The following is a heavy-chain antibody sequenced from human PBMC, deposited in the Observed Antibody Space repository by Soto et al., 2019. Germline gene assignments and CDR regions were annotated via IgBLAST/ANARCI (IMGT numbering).Heavy chain of an antibody. CDR2: ISAYNGKT. D-gene: IGHD2-21*01. V-gene: IGHV1-18*01. CDR1: GYTFTSYG. CDR3: ARDLFEHPSPDDAFDI. J-gene: IGHJ3*02. Sequence: QVQLVQSGAEVKKPGASVKVSCKASGYTFTSYGISWVRQAPGQGLEWMGWISAYNGKTNYAQKLQGRVTMTTDTSTSTAYMELRSLRSDDTAVYYCARDLFEHPSPDDAFDIWGQGTMVTVSS.